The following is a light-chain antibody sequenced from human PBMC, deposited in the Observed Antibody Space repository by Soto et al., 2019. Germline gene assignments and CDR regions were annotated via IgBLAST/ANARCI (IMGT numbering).Light chain of an antibody. CDR1: QGISSY. Sequence: AILLTQSPSSFSSSTGDRVTITCRASQGISSYLSGCQQKPWRAAKLLIYAGSTLQSGVPSRFSGSGSWTDSTRTISCLQSEDFATYYCEHRTFGQGTKVDIK. J-gene: IGKJ1*01. CDR2: AGS. CDR3: EHRT. V-gene: IGKV1-8*01.